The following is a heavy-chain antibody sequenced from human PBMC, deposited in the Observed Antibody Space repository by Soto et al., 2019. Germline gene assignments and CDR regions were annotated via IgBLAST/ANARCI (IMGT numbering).Heavy chain of an antibody. J-gene: IGHJ5*02. CDR3: ARYLEDGFHYWFDP. CDR2: IWPGDSDT. D-gene: IGHD2-15*01. Sequence: GESLKISCKVSGYSFTSFWIAWVRQRPGKGLEWMGIIWPGDSDTRYSPSFQGQVTISADKSITTAYLQWRSPKASDTAMYFCARYLEDGFHYWFDPWGQGTQVTVSS. CDR1: GYSFTSFW. V-gene: IGHV5-51*01.